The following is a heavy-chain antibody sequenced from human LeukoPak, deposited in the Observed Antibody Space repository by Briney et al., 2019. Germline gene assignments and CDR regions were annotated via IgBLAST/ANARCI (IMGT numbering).Heavy chain of an antibody. CDR1: GYTFTSYY. Sequence: ASVKVSCKASGYTFTSYYMHWVRQAPGQGLEWMGIINPSGGSTSYAQKFQGRVTMTRDMSTSTVYMELSSLRSEDTAVYYCARPSTATNAFDIWGQGTMVTVSS. V-gene: IGHV1-46*01. D-gene: IGHD5-24*01. J-gene: IGHJ3*02. CDR3: ARPSTATNAFDI. CDR2: INPSGGST.